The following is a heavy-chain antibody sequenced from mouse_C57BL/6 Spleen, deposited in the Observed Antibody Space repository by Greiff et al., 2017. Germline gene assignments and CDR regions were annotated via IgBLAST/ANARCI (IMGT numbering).Heavy chain of an antibody. D-gene: IGHD2-5*01. CDR1: GYTFTDYN. J-gene: IGHJ3*01. Sequence: EVQLQQSGPELVKPGASVKIPCKASGYTFTDYNMDWVKQSHGKSLEWIGDINPNNGGTIYNQKFKGKATLTVDKSSSTAYMELRSLSSEDTAVYYCARTYYSNSAWFAYWCQGTLVTVSA. V-gene: IGHV1-18*01. CDR3: ARTYYSNSAWFAY. CDR2: INPNNGGT.